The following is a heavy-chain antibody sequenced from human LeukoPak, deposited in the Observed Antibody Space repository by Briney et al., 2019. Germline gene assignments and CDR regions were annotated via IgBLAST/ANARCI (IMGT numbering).Heavy chain of an antibody. Sequence: PSETLSLTCTVSGVSISRYYWTWIRQPPEKGLEWIGFIHYSGTTNYKPSLRSRVTMSVDTSKNQFSLNLSSVTAADTAVYYCARGVGAPSFYYSYGIDVWGQGTTVTVSS. CDR2: IHYSGTT. CDR3: ARGVGAPSFYYSYGIDV. J-gene: IGHJ6*02. D-gene: IGHD1-26*01. CDR1: GVSISRYY. V-gene: IGHV4-59*01.